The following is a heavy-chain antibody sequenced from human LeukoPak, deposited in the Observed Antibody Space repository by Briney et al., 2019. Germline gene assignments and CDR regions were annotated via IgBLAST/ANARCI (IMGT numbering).Heavy chain of an antibody. CDR3: ARDRSGGSFASMDY. Sequence: GGSLRLSCAASGFTFSSYGIHWVRQAPGKGLEWVAVIWYDGSNKYYADSVKGRFTISRDNSKNTLYLQMNSLRAEDMAVYYCARDRSGGSFASMDYWGQGTLVTVSS. J-gene: IGHJ4*02. CDR1: GFTFSSYG. V-gene: IGHV3-33*08. CDR2: IWYDGSNK. D-gene: IGHD2-15*01.